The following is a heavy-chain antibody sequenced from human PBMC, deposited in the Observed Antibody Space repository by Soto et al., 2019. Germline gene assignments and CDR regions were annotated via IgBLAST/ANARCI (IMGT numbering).Heavy chain of an antibody. Sequence: GVLRLSCAASGITFSSYAMAWVRQAPGKGLEWVSGISGSGTTTYHADSVRGRFIISRDNSKNTLYLQINSLRVEDTALYYCANFGYARYWGQGTLVTVSS. D-gene: IGHD5-12*01. V-gene: IGHV3-23*01. J-gene: IGHJ4*02. CDR2: ISGSGTTT. CDR3: ANFGYARY. CDR1: GITFSSYA.